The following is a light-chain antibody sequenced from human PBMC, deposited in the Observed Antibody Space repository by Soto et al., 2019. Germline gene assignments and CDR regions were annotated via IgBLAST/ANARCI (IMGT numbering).Light chain of an antibody. Sequence: DIVMTQSPDSLAVSLGERATINCKSSQSVLYSSNNENSLAWYQQKPGQPPKLLIYWASTRESGVPDRFSGSGSGTDFTLTISSLQAEDVAVYYCQQYYSTPTFGQGTKVEIK. J-gene: IGKJ1*01. CDR2: WAS. CDR1: QSVLYSSNNENS. CDR3: QQYYSTPT. V-gene: IGKV4-1*01.